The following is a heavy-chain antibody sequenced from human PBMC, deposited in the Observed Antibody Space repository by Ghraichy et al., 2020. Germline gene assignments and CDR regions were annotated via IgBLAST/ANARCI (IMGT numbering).Heavy chain of an antibody. CDR2: MYYSGST. D-gene: IGHD4-11*01. V-gene: IGHV4-39*01. CDR3: ASQLDYSLDY. CDR1: GRSISSSSYY. J-gene: IGHJ4*02. Sequence: SQTLSLTCTVSGRSISSSSYYWGWIRQPPGKGLEWIGSMYYSGSTYYNPSLKSRVIVSVDTSKNQFSLKLSSVTAADTAVYYCASQLDYSLDYWGQGTLVTVSS.